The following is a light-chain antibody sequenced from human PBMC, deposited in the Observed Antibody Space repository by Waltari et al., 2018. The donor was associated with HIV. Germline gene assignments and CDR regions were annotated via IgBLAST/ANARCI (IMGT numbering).Light chain of an antibody. CDR3: SSYTSSSTLV. CDR1: SSDVGGYNY. Sequence: TISCTGTSSDVGGYNYVSWYQQHPGKAPKLMIYDVSNRPSGVSNRFSGSKSGNTASLTISGLQAEDEADYYCSSYTSSSTLVFGGGTKLTVL. V-gene: IGLV2-14*03. J-gene: IGLJ3*02. CDR2: DVS.